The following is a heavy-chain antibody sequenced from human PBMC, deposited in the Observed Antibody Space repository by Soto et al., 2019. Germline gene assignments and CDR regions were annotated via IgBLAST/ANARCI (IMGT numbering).Heavy chain of an antibody. D-gene: IGHD2-15*01. CDR1: GGTFSSYA. CDR3: ARDLPRIGYCSGGSCYSNFDY. J-gene: IGHJ4*02. Sequence: SVKVSCKASGGTFSSYAISWVRQAPGQGLEWMGGIIPIFGTANYAQKFQGRVTITADKSTSTAYMELSSLRSEDTAVYYCARDLPRIGYCSGGSCYSNFDYWGQGTLVTVSS. CDR2: IIPIFGTA. V-gene: IGHV1-69*06.